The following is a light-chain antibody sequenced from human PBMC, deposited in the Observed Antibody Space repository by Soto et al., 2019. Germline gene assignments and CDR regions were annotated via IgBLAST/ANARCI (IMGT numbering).Light chain of an antibody. CDR3: QQSYSTPPGT. CDR1: QSISTY. J-gene: IGKJ1*01. V-gene: IGKV1-39*01. Sequence: DIQMPQSPSSLSASVGDRVTITCRASQSISTYLIWYQQKPGKAPKLLISATSSLQSGVPSRFSGSGSGTDFTLTISSLQPEDFATYYCQQSYSTPPGTFGQGTKVDIK. CDR2: ATS.